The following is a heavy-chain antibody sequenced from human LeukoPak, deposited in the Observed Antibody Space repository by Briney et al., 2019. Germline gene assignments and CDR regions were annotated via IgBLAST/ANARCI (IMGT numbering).Heavy chain of an antibody. Sequence: PGGSLRLSCAASGFTFSSYSMNWVRQAPGKGLEWVSSISSSSSYIYYADSVKGRFTISRDNAKNSLYLQMNSLRAEDTAVYYCARWGYYYDSSGYYPHDAFDIWGQGTMVNVSS. CDR1: GFTFSSYS. D-gene: IGHD3-22*01. CDR2: ISSSSSYI. V-gene: IGHV3-21*01. J-gene: IGHJ3*02. CDR3: ARWGYYYDSSGYYPHDAFDI.